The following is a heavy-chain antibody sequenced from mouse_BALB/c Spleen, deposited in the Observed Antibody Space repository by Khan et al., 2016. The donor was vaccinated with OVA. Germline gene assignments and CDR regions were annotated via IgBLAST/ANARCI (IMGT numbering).Heavy chain of an antibody. CDR2: IDPPNDDS. D-gene: IGHD2-1*01. CDR1: GFNIKDTY. CDR3: ATRDGNPFAF. V-gene: IGHV14-3*02. Sequence: EVQLQQSGAELVKPGASVKLSCSASGFNIKDTYIHWMKQRPEQGLEWIGRIDPPNDDSKYGPKFQAKATLTADTSSNTAYLQLSSLTSEDTAVYYCATRDGNPFAFWGQGTLVSVSA. J-gene: IGHJ3*01.